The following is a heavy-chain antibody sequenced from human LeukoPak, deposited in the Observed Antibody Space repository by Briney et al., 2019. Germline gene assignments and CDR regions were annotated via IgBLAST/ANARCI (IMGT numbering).Heavy chain of an antibody. J-gene: IGHJ3*02. CDR3: ARGSEQWLVQGAFDI. CDR1: GYTFTGYY. D-gene: IGHD6-19*01. V-gene: IGHV1-3*01. CDR2: INAGNGNT. Sequence: ASVKVSCKASGYTFTGYYMHWVRQAPGQRLEWMGWINAGNGNTKYSQKFQGRVTITRDTSASTAYMELSSLRSEDTAVYYCARGSEQWLVQGAFDIWGQGTMVTVSS.